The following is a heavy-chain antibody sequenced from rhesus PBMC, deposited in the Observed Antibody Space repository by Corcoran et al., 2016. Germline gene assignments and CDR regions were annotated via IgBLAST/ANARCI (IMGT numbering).Heavy chain of an antibody. CDR2: INGNSGST. V-gene: IGHV4-80*01. J-gene: IGHJ6*01. CDR1: GSSISSSC. CDR3: ARGPIVVIKYGLDS. Sequence: QVQLQESGPGLVKPSETLSLPCSVPGSSISSSCWSWIRQPPGKGLEWIGEINGNSGSTYYNPSLKSRVTISKDASKNQFSLKLSSVTAADTAVYYCARGPIVVIKYGLDSWGQGVVVTVSS. D-gene: IGHD3-28*01.